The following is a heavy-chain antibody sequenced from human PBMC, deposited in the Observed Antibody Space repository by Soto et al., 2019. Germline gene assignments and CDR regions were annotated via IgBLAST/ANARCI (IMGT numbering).Heavy chain of an antibody. Sequence: QVQLVQSGAEVKKPGSSVKVSCKASGYTFTSYCISWVRQALGQGLDGMGWISAYNGNTRYAQKHQGRVTMTTDTSTITAYIELRSLRSDDTAVYYCAIDLHVTPLLNWFAPWGQGTLVTVSS. J-gene: IGHJ5*02. CDR1: GYTFTSYC. D-gene: IGHD2-21*02. CDR2: ISAYNGNT. CDR3: AIDLHVTPLLNWFAP. V-gene: IGHV1-18*01.